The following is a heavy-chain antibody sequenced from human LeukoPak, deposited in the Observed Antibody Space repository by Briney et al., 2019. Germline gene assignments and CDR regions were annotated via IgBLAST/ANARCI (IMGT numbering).Heavy chain of an antibody. CDR3: ARVPIFGVVGGMDV. J-gene: IGHJ6*02. D-gene: IGHD3-3*01. CDR1: GYTFTSYY. Sequence: ASVNVSCKASGYTFTSYYMHCVPQAPGQGLESLGIINPSGGSTSYAQKFQGRVTMTRDTSTSTVYMELSSLRSEDTAVYYCARVPIFGVVGGMDVWGQGTTVTVSS. CDR2: INPSGGST. V-gene: IGHV1-46*01.